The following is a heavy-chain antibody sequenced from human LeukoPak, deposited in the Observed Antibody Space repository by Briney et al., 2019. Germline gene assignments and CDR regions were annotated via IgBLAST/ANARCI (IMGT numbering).Heavy chain of an antibody. CDR2: ISGSGGYT. J-gene: IGHJ4*02. D-gene: IGHD1-26*01. CDR1: GFTFSNYA. V-gene: IGHV3-23*01. Sequence: PGGSLRLSCEASGFTFSNYAMSWVRQAPGKGLEWVSTISGSGGYTYYADSVKGRFTISGDNTKNTLYLQMNSLRAEDTAVCYCAKDKVVGASTSAHDYWGQGTLVTVSS. CDR3: AKDKVVGASTSAHDY.